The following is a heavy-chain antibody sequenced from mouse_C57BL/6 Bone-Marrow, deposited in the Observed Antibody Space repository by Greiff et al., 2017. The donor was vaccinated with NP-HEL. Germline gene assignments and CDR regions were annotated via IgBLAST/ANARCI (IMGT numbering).Heavy chain of an antibody. V-gene: IGHV1-64*01. CDR1: GYTFTSYW. J-gene: IGHJ2*01. D-gene: IGHD2-3*01. CDR3: ARWRDDGYYFDY. CDR2: IHPNSGST. Sequence: QVHVKQPGAELVKPGASVKLSCKASGYTFTSYWMHWVKQRPGQGLEWIGMIHPNSGSTNYNEKFKSKATLTVDKSSSTAYMQLSSLTSEDSAVYYCARWRDDGYYFDYWGQGTTLTVSS.